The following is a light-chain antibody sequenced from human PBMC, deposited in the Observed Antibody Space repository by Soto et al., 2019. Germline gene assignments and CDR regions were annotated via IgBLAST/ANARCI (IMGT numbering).Light chain of an antibody. Sequence: QSVLTQPPSVSGAPGQRVTISCTGSSSNIGAGYDVHWYQPLPGTAPKLLVYGNSNRPSGVPDRFSGSKSGTSASLAITGLQAEDEAYYYCQSYDSSLVVFGGGTKLTVL. CDR2: GNS. J-gene: IGLJ2*01. V-gene: IGLV1-40*01. CDR1: SSNIGAGYD. CDR3: QSYDSSLVV.